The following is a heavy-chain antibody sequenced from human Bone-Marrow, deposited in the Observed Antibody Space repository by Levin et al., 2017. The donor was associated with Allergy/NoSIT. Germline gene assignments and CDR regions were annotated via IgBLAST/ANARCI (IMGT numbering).Heavy chain of an antibody. V-gene: IGHV4-31*03. CDR1: GGSIRSGGYY. CDR3: ARIPDTTSEFDY. CDR2: IYDSGST. Sequence: SQTLSLTCTVSGGSIRSGGYYWSWLRQHPGKGLEWIGYIYDSGSTSYNPSLESRVAISVDTSKNQFYLKLTSLTAADTAVYYCARIPDTTSEFDYWGRGTLVTVSS. J-gene: IGHJ4*02. D-gene: IGHD5-18*01.